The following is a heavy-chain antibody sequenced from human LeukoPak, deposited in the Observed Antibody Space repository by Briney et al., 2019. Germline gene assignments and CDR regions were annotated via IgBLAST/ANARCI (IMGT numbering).Heavy chain of an antibody. V-gene: IGHV4-30-4*08. Sequence: PSQTLSLTCTVSGGSISSGDYYWSWIRQPPGKGLEWIGYIYYSGSTYYNPSLKSRVTISVDTSKNQFSLKLSSVTAADTAVYYCAREGDSGRYGVRAHYLDYWGQGTLVTVSS. D-gene: IGHD1-26*01. CDR3: AREGDSGRYGVRAHYLDY. CDR2: IYYSGST. J-gene: IGHJ4*02. CDR1: GGSISSGDYY.